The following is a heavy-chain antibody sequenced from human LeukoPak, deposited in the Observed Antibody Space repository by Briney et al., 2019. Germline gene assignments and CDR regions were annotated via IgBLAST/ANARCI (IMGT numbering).Heavy chain of an antibody. CDR2: IHTSGES. V-gene: IGHV4-4*09. D-gene: IGHD1-26*01. CDR1: GASISNYY. Sequence: SETLSLTSTVSGASISNYYWSWIRQTPEKGLEWMGHIHTSGESSYYPSLESRLTMSITTSRNQLPLKLTSVTAADTAVYFCARLGSYHDFWGQGALVTVSS. CDR3: ARLGSYHDF. J-gene: IGHJ4*02.